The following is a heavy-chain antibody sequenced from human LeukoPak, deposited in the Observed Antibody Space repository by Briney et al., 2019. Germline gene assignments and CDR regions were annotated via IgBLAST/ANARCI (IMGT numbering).Heavy chain of an antibody. V-gene: IGHV1-69*13. J-gene: IGHJ6*03. CDR2: IIPLFCKG. CDR1: GGTFNRYA. D-gene: IGHD5-24*01. Sequence: SVKVSFKASGGTFNRYAISWVRQAPGQGLEWMGGIIPLFCKGNYGQEFHGRVTFNPGESASTAYQEESSLKSEDTAVYYCASGSLGDGYGVGDYYQYMDVWGKGTTVTVSS. CDR3: ASGSLGDGYGVGDYYQYMDV.